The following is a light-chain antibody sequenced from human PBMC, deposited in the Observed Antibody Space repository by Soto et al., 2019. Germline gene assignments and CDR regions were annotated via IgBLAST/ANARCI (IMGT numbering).Light chain of an antibody. V-gene: IGKV1-33*01. Sequence: DIQMTQSPSSLSASVGDRVTITCQASQDISHYLNWYQQKPGKAPKLLVYDASNLEAGVPSRFSGSESGTDFSLTISSLQPEDIATYYGQQFDDLPITFGQGTRLEIK. CDR1: QDISHY. J-gene: IGKJ5*01. CDR2: DAS. CDR3: QQFDDLPIT.